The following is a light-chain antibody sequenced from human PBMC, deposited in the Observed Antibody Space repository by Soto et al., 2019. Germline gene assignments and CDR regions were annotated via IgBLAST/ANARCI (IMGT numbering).Light chain of an antibody. J-gene: IGKJ1*01. CDR3: QQRYTIPAP. CDR2: AAS. V-gene: IGKV1-39*01. Sequence: DIQMTQSPSSLSASVGDRVTITCRASQSISSYLNWYQQKPGKAPKLLIYAASSLQSGVPSRFSGSGSGTDFTLTISSLQPEFFSTYYCQQRYTIPAPFGQGPNADIK. CDR1: QSISSY.